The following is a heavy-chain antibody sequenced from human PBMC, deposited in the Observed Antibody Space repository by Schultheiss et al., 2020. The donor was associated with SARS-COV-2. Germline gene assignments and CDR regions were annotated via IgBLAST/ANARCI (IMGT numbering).Heavy chain of an antibody. D-gene: IGHD3-9*01. CDR3: VRGPYYDILTGYTDAFDF. CDR1: GGSISSYY. V-gene: IGHV4-34*01. J-gene: IGHJ3*01. Sequence: SETLSLTCTVSGGSISSYYWSWIRQPPGKGLEWIGEIIHSGSTNYNPSLKSRVTISVDTSKNQFSLRLSSVTAADTAVYYCVRGPYYDILTGYTDAFDFWGQGTMVTVSS. CDR2: IIHSGST.